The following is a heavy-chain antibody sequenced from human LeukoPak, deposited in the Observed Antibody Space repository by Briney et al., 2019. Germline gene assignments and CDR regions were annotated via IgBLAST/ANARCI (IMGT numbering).Heavy chain of an antibody. J-gene: IGHJ2*01. D-gene: IGHD1-1*01. V-gene: IGHV4-4*08. CDR1: GFTFSYAW. CDR2: LHPRGNS. CDR3: TRLATTNWYFDL. Sequence: PGGSLRLSCAASGFTFSYAWMSWVRQAPGKGLEWIGYLHPRGNSNYNPSLESRVTISVDTSKNQFSLKLTSVTAADTAVYYCTRLATTNWYFDLWGRGTLVTVSS.